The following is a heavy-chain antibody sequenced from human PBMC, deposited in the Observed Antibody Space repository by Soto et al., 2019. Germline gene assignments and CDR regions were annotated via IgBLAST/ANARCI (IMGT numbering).Heavy chain of an antibody. CDR2: ISGSGGST. D-gene: IGHD3-3*01. CDR3: AKSTTPRVDFWSGYYLDY. CDR1: GFTFSSYA. J-gene: IGHJ4*02. Sequence: PGGSLRLSCAASGFTFSSYAMSWVRQAPGRVLEWVSAISGSGGSTYYADSVKGRFTISRDNSNNTLYLQMNSLRAEDTAVYYCAKSTTPRVDFWSGYYLDYWGQGTLVTVSS. V-gene: IGHV3-23*01.